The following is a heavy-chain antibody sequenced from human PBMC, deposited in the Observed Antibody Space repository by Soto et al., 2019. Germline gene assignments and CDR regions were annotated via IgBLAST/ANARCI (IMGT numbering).Heavy chain of an antibody. CDR1: GGSISSSSYY. D-gene: IGHD3-22*01. CDR3: ARLGGGYFRYYYYMDV. J-gene: IGHJ6*03. CDR2: IYYSGST. V-gene: IGHV4-39*01. Sequence: PSETLSLTCTVSGGSISSSSYYWGWIRQPPGKGLEWIGSIYYSGSTYYNPSLESRVTISVDTSKNQFSLKLSSVTAADTAVYYCARLGGGYFRYYYYMDVWGKGTTVTVSS.